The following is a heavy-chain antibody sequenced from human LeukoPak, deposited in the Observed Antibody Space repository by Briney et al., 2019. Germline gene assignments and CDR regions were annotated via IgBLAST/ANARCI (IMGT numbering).Heavy chain of an antibody. CDR2: ISAYNGNT. J-gene: IGHJ6*02. V-gene: IGHV1-18*01. Sequence: ASVKVSCKASGYTLTSYGISWVRQAPGQGLEWMGWISAYNGNTNYAQKLQGRVTMTTDTSTSTAYMELRSLRSDDTAVYYCARDSGIVVVPAANYYYYGMDVWGQGTTVTVSS. D-gene: IGHD2-2*01. CDR1: GYTLTSYG. CDR3: ARDSGIVVVPAANYYYYGMDV.